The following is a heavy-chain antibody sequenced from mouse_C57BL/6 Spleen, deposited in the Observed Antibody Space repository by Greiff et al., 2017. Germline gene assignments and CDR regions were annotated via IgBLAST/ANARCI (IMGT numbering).Heavy chain of an antibody. CDR2: ISSGSSTI. Sequence: EVKLVESGGGLVKPGGSLKLSCAASGFTFSDYGMHWVRQAPEKGLEWVAYISSGSSTIYYADTVKGRFTISRDNAKNTLFLQMTSLRSEDTAMYYCARGRLRRGDYAMDDWGQGTSVTVSS. CDR1: GFTFSDYG. D-gene: IGHD2-4*01. CDR3: ARGRLRRGDYAMDD. J-gene: IGHJ4*01. V-gene: IGHV5-17*01.